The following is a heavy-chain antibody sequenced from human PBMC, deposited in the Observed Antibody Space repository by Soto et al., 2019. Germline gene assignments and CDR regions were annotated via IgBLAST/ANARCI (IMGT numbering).Heavy chain of an antibody. CDR1: GYTFTGYY. D-gene: IGHD2-2*01. CDR2: INPNSGGT. V-gene: IGHV1-2*02. Sequence: RASVKVSCTASGYTFTGYYMHWVRQAPGQGLEWMGWINPNSGGTNYAQKFQGRVTMTRDTSISTAYMELSRLRSDDTAVYYCARSLWPYQLPSESFDYWGQGTLVTVSS. J-gene: IGHJ4*02. CDR3: ARSLWPYQLPSESFDY.